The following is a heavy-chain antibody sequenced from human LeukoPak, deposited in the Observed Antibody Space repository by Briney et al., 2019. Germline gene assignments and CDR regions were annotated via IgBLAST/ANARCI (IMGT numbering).Heavy chain of an antibody. CDR3: ARTTTVTTPFDY. CDR2: IKQDGSEK. V-gene: IGHV3-7*01. J-gene: IGHJ4*02. CDR1: GFTFSSYW. D-gene: IGHD4-17*01. Sequence: PGGPLRLSCAASGFTFSSYWMSWVRQAPGKGLEWVANIKQDGSEKYYVDSVKGRFTISRDNAKNSLYLQMTSLRAEDTAVYFCARTTTVTTPFDYWGQGTLVTVSS.